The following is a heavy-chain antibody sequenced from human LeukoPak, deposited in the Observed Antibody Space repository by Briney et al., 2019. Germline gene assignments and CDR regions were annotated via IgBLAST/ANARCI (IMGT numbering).Heavy chain of an antibody. V-gene: IGHV1-2*06. Sequence: ASVKVSCKASGYTFTGYYMHWVRQAPGQGLEWMGRINPNSGGTNYAQKFQGRVTMTRDTSISTAYMELSRLRSDDTAVYYCARSYCSGGSCNDYWGQGTLATVSS. J-gene: IGHJ4*02. CDR3: ARSYCSGGSCNDY. CDR2: INPNSGGT. D-gene: IGHD2-15*01. CDR1: GYTFTGYY.